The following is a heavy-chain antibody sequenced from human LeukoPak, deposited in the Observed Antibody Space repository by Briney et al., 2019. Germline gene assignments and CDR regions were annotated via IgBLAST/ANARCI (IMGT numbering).Heavy chain of an antibody. D-gene: IGHD3-22*01. Sequence: GESLKISCKGSGYSFTSYWIGWVRQMPGKGLEWMGIIYPGDSDTRNSPSFQGQVTISADKSISTAYLQWSSLKASDTAMYYCARSRGSSGYYRRYFDYWGQGTLVTVSS. J-gene: IGHJ4*02. CDR1: GYSFTSYW. CDR2: IYPGDSDT. V-gene: IGHV5-51*01. CDR3: ARSRGSSGYYRRYFDY.